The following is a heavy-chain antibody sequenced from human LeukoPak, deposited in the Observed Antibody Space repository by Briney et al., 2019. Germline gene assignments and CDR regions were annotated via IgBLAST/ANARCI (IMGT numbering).Heavy chain of an antibody. V-gene: IGHV3-30*19. CDR1: GFTFSSYG. Sequence: GGSLRLSCAASGFTFSSYGMHWVRQAPGKGLEWVAVISYDGSDKYYADSVRGRFTISRDNFKNTLYLQMNGLRAEDTSIYYCARASTYHLIIRGFDQWGQGTLVTVSS. CDR3: ARASTYHLIIRGFDQ. D-gene: IGHD2-2*01. CDR2: ISYDGSDK. J-gene: IGHJ4*02.